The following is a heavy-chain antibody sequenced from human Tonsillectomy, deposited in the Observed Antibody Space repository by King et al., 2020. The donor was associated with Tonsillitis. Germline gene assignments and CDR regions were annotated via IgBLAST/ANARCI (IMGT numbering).Heavy chain of an antibody. Sequence: QLVQSGAEVKKPGASVKGSCKASGYTFSTYDITWVRQAPGQGLEWMGWIGAYKGHTNDAQKFQGRVTMTTDTSTSTAYMELRSLRSDDTAVYYCAKSRERSIPKYSSSSNEGVFDYWGQGTLVTVSS. CDR3: AKSRERSIPKYSSSSNEGVFDY. V-gene: IGHV1-18*01. CDR1: GYTFSTYD. D-gene: IGHD6-13*01. J-gene: IGHJ4*02. CDR2: IGAYKGHT.